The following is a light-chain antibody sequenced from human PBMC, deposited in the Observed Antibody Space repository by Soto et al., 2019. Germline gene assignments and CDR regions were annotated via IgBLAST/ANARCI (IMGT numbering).Light chain of an antibody. CDR1: QSISGSY. J-gene: IGKJ1*01. V-gene: IGKV3-20*01. CDR2: GAS. CDR3: QQYYSYPRT. Sequence: EIVLTQSPGTLSLSPGERATLSCGAGQSISGSYLAWYQQKPGQAPRLLIYGASGRATGIPDRFSGSGSGTDFTLTISCLQSEDFATYYCQQYYSYPRTFGQGTKVDIK.